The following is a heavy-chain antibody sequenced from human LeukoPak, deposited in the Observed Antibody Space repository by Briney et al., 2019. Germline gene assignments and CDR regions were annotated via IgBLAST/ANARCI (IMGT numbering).Heavy chain of an antibody. Sequence: GGSLRLSCAASGFTFRRYDMNWVRQAPGKGLEWVSAISGSGSATYYADSVKGRFTISRDNSKNTLYLQMNSLRAEDTAVYYCAKDQYGEAFDIWGPGTMVTVSS. J-gene: IGHJ3*02. CDR1: GFTFRRYD. D-gene: IGHD4-17*01. V-gene: IGHV3-23*01. CDR2: ISGSGSAT. CDR3: AKDQYGEAFDI.